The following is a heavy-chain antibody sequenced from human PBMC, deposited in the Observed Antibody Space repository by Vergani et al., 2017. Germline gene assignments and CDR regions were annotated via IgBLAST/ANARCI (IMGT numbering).Heavy chain of an antibody. CDR2: MNPKSGNT. CDR3: ARGVLDSKYRHNWFGP. V-gene: IGHV1-8*01. J-gene: IGHJ5*02. D-gene: IGHD3/OR15-3a*01. Sequence: QEQLVQSGAEVRKPGASVKVSCKASGYNFTSFDINWVRLATGQGLEWMGWMNPKSGNTAYAAKFQGRITMTRDSSTGTAYMEMKSLRSEDTAIYFCARGVLDSKYRHNWFGPWGQGTVVTVSS. CDR1: GYNFTSFD.